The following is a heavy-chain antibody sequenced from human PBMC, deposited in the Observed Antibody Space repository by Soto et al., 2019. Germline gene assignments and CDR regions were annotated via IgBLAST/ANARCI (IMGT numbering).Heavy chain of an antibody. CDR3: ARATGTTRFPVH. J-gene: IGHJ4*02. Sequence: EVQLVESGGGLVQPGGSLRLSCAASGFTFSSYWMHWVRQAPGKGLVWVSRINSDGSSTSYADSVKGRFTISRDNAKNTLYLQMNSLRAEDTAVYYCARATGTTRFPVHWGQGTLVTVSS. CDR2: INSDGSST. D-gene: IGHD1-7*01. V-gene: IGHV3-74*01. CDR1: GFTFSSYW.